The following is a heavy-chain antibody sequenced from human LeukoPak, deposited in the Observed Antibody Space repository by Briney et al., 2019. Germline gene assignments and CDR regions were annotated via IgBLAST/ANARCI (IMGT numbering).Heavy chain of an antibody. Sequence: PWGSLRLSCAASGFTFSSYGMSWVRQAPGKGLEWVSAISGSGGSTYYADSMKGRFTISRDNSKNTLYLQISSPRCEDTAVYYCAKDGEVWYSRSSGGVLQSYFDYWGQGTLVTVSS. J-gene: IGHJ4*02. CDR3: AKDGEVWYSRSSGGVLQSYFDY. V-gene: IGHV3-23*01. CDR2: ISGSGGST. CDR1: GFTFSSYG. D-gene: IGHD6-6*01.